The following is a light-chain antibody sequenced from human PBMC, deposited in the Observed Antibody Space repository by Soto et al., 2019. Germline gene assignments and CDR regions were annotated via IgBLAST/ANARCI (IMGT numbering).Light chain of an antibody. CDR3: QQYDNLPLT. CDR1: QSVLDSSTNKNY. CDR2: AAS. Sequence: DIVVTQSPDSLAVSLGEGATINCKSSQSVLDSSTNKNYIAWYQQKPGKAPELLIYAASTLQSGVPSRFSGSGSGTDFTLTISCLQSEDIATYYCQQYDNLPLTFGGGTKVDI. V-gene: IGKV4-1*01. J-gene: IGKJ4*01.